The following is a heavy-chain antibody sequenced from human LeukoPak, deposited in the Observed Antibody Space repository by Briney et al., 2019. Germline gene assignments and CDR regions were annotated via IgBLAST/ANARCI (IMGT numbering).Heavy chain of an antibody. CDR1: GGTFSSYA. CDR2: IIPIFGTA. J-gene: IGHJ4*02. D-gene: IGHD3-16*01. CDR3: ARDLHPEYEGLGADY. Sequence: GSSVKVSCKASGGTFSSYAISWVRQAPGQGLEWVGRIIPIFGTANYAQKFQGRVTITTDESTSTAYMELSSLRSEDTAVYYCARDLHPEYEGLGADYWGQGTLVTVSS. V-gene: IGHV1-69*05.